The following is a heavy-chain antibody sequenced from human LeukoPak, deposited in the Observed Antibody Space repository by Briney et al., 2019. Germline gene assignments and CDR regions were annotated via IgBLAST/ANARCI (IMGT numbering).Heavy chain of an antibody. J-gene: IGHJ4*02. Sequence: GESLKISCKGSGYSFTSYWIGWVRQMPGNGLEWMGIIYPGDSDTRYSPSFQGQVTISADKSISTAYLQWSSLKASDTAMYYCAKSYYDFWSGYYPFDYWGQGTLVTVSS. V-gene: IGHV5-51*01. CDR2: IYPGDSDT. CDR1: GYSFTSYW. CDR3: AKSYYDFWSGYYPFDY. D-gene: IGHD3-3*01.